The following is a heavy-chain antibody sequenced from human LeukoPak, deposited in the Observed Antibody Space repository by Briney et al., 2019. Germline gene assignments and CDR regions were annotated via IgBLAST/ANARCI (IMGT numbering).Heavy chain of an antibody. Sequence: ASVKVSCKASGYTFTSYYMHWVRQAPGQGLEWMGIINPSGGSTSYAQKFQGRVTMTRDMSTSTVYMELSSLRSEDTAFYYCATDHSMANTAWWFDPWGQGTLVTVSS. CDR1: GYTFTSYY. J-gene: IGHJ5*02. CDR2: INPSGGST. D-gene: IGHD5-24*01. V-gene: IGHV1-46*01. CDR3: ATDHSMANTAWWFDP.